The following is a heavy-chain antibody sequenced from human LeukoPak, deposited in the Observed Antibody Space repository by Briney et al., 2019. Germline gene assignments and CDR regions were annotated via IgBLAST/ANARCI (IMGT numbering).Heavy chain of an antibody. V-gene: IGHV3-30-3*01. Sequence: PGRSLRLSCAASGFTFSSYAMHWVRQAPGKGLEWVAVISYDGSNKYHADSVKGRFTISRDNSKNTLYLQMNSLRAEDTAVYYCARDGQITSFDYWGQGTLVTVSS. J-gene: IGHJ4*02. CDR2: ISYDGSNK. D-gene: IGHD5-24*01. CDR3: ARDGQITSFDY. CDR1: GFTFSSYA.